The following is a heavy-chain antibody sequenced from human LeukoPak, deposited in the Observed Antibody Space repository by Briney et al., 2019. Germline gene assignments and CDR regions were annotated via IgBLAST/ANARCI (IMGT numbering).Heavy chain of an antibody. J-gene: IGHJ6*02. D-gene: IGHD6-19*01. CDR2: IWYDGSNK. CDR1: GFTFSSYG. V-gene: IGHV3-33*01. Sequence: PGGSLRLSCAASGFTFSSYGMRWVRQAPGKGLEWVAVIWYDGSNKYYADSVKGRFTISRDNSKNTLYLQMNSLRAEDTAVYYCASFRIAVAGFNYYYGMDVWGQGTTVTVSS. CDR3: ASFRIAVAGFNYYYGMDV.